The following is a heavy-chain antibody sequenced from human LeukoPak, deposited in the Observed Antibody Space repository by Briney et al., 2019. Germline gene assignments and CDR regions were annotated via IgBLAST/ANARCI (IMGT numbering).Heavy chain of an antibody. D-gene: IGHD4-17*01. CDR2: VSGSGGST. CDR3: ARDLSYGDIDY. Sequence: GGSLRLSCAASGFTFSSYAMSWVRQAPGKGLEWVSAVSGSGGSTYYADSVKGRFTISRDNSKNTLYLQMNSLRAEDTAVYYCARDLSYGDIDYWGQGTLVTVSS. V-gene: IGHV3-23*01. J-gene: IGHJ4*02. CDR1: GFTFSSYA.